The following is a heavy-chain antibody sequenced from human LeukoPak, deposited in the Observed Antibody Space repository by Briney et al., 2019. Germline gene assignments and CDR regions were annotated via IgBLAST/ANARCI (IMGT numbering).Heavy chain of an antibody. Sequence: GGSLRLSCAASGFTFSNYWMSWVRQGPGKGLAWVANIKQDGSEKYYVDSVKGRFSISRDDTKNSLYLQLNSLRAEDTAVYYCAREGLRFLEWSSYYFDYWGLGTLVTVSS. CDR3: AREGLRFLEWSSYYFDY. CDR1: GFTFSNYW. V-gene: IGHV3-7*01. D-gene: IGHD3-3*01. CDR2: IKQDGSEK. J-gene: IGHJ4*02.